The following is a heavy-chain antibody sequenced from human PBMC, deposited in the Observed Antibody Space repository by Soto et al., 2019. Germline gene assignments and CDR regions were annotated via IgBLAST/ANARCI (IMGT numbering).Heavy chain of an antibody. CDR3: AHRDGDYPFDY. CDR1: GFSVSTSGVG. Sequence: SGPTLANPTQTLTLTCTFSGFSVSTSGVGVGWIRQPPGKTLEWPALIYCYNDKRYSPSLKSRLTMTKNPSKNQVVLTMTNMDPVDTATYYCAHRDGDYPFDYWGQGTLVTVSS. CDR2: IYCYNDK. D-gene: IGHD4-17*01. J-gene: IGHJ4*02. V-gene: IGHV2-5*01.